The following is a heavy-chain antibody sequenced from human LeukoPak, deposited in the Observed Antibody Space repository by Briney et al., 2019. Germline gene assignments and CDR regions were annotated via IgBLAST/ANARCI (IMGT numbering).Heavy chain of an antibody. CDR3: ARAPPYSSGWSSWAD. Sequence: SETLSLTCAVYGGSFSGYYWSWIRQPPGKGLEWIGEINHSGSTNYNPSLKSRVTISVDTSKNQFSLKLSSVTAADTAVYYCARAPPYSSGWSSWADWGQGTLVTVSS. V-gene: IGHV4-34*01. CDR2: INHSGST. D-gene: IGHD6-19*01. J-gene: IGHJ4*02. CDR1: GGSFSGYY.